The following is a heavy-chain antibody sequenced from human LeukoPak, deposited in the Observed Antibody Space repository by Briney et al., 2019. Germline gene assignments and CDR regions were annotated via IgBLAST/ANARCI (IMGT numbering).Heavy chain of an antibody. J-gene: IGHJ4*02. Sequence: GGSLRLSCAASGFTFSSYWMHWVRQAPGKGLVWVSRINSDGSSTSYADSVKGRFTISRDNAKNTLYLQMNSLRAEDTAVYYCAKGAGFGDWYDSELFDYWGQGTLVTVSS. CDR2: INSDGSST. CDR1: GFTFSSYW. D-gene: IGHD2-21*02. V-gene: IGHV3-74*01. CDR3: AKGAGFGDWYDSELFDY.